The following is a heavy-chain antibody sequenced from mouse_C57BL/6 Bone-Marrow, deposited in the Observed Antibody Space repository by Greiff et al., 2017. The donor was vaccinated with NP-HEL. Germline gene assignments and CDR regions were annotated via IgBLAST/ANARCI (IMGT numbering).Heavy chain of an antibody. CDR3: ERMDY. CDR2: IDPSDSYT. Sequence: QVQLQQPGAELVKPGASVKLSCKASGYTFTSYWMQWVKQRPGQGLEWIGEIDPSDSYTNYNQKFKGKATLTVDTSSSTAYMQLSSLTSEDSAVYYCERMDYWGQGTSVTVSS. CDR1: GYTFTSYW. V-gene: IGHV1-50*01. J-gene: IGHJ4*01.